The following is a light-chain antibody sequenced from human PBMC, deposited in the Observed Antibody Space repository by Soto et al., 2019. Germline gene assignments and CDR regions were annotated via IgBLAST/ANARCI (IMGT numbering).Light chain of an antibody. CDR3: QQSSKIPYT. CDR2: AAS. Sequence: DIQMTQSPSSLSASVGDRVTITCRASQTISTYLNWYQQNPGKAPKLLIYAASSLQSGVPSRFCGSGSGTNFTLTSSSLQPEEFANYDCQQSSKIPYTFVQGTKLESK. V-gene: IGKV1-39*01. CDR1: QTISTY. J-gene: IGKJ2*01.